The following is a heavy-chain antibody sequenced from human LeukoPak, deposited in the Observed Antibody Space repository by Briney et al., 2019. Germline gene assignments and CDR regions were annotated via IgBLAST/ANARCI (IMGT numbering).Heavy chain of an antibody. CDR2: SYDSGSP. D-gene: IGHD3-22*01. CDR3: ARAYSYYYHSSGFYAPKYFQH. J-gene: IGHJ1*01. CDR1: GGSISSGGYY. Sequence: SETLSLTCTISGGSISSGGYYWSWIRQHPGKGLEWIGCSYDSGSPYYNPSLKIRFTISVATSKNQFSLQLTSVTAADTAVYYCARAYSYYYHSSGFYAPKYFQHWGQGTLVTVSS. V-gene: IGHV4-31*03.